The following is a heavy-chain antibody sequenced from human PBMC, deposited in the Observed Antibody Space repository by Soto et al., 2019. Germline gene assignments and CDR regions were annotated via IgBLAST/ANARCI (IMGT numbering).Heavy chain of an antibody. CDR1: GFSLSTYV. CDR2: GGRSGTT. D-gene: IGHD2-2*01. CDR3: AKVILLEPPATRAFDI. J-gene: IGHJ3*02. Sequence: EVQLLESGGGLVQPGGCLRLSCAVSGFSLSTYVMSWVRQAPGKGLEWVSTGGRSGTTFYPDSVRGRLTLSRDNSNNALFLQMNTLRADDTALYYCAKVILLEPPATRAFDICGQGTMVIVSS. V-gene: IGHV3-23*01.